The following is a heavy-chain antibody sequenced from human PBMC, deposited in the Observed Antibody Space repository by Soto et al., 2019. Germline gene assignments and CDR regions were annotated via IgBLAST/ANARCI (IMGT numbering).Heavy chain of an antibody. J-gene: IGHJ6*03. V-gene: IGHV1-18*01. CDR2: ISAYNGNT. Sequence: ASVKVSFKASGYTFTSYGISWVRQAPGQGLEWMGWISAYNGNTNYAQKLQGRVTMTTDTSTSTAYMELRSLRSDDTAVYYCARSSDDIVVVPAAHRYYYYYMDVWGKGTTVTVSS. D-gene: IGHD2-2*01. CDR3: ARSSDDIVVVPAAHRYYYYYMDV. CDR1: GYTFTSYG.